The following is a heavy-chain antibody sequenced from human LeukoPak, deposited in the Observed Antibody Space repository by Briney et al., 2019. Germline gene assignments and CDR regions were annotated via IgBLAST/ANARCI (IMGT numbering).Heavy chain of an antibody. Sequence: ASVKVSCKASGGTFSSYAISWVRQAPGQGLEWMGGIIPIFGTANYAQKFQGRVTITADESTSTAYMELSSLRSEDTAVYYCARNRYYDILTGYYPFDPWGQGTLVTVSS. V-gene: IGHV1-69*13. J-gene: IGHJ5*02. CDR3: ARNRYYDILTGYYPFDP. CDR2: IIPIFGTA. D-gene: IGHD3-9*01. CDR1: GGTFSSYA.